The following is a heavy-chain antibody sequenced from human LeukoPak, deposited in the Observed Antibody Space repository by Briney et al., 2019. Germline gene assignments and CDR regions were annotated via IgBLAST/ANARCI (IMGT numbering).Heavy chain of an antibody. CDR3: AKKWGYCSSTSCYPIDY. D-gene: IGHD2-2*01. CDR1: GFTFSSYG. Sequence: PGGSLRLSCAASGFTFSSYGMHWVRQAPGKGLEWVAFIRYDGSNKYYADSVKGRFTISRDNSKNTLYLQMNSLRAEDTAVYYCAKKWGYCSSTSCYPIDYWGQGTLVTVSS. J-gene: IGHJ4*02. V-gene: IGHV3-30*02. CDR2: IRYDGSNK.